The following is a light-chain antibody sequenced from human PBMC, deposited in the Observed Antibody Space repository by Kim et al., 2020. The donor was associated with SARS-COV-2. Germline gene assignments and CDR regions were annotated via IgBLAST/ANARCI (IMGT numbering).Light chain of an antibody. CDR2: DVT. Sequence: QSALTQPASVSGSPGRSITISCTGTSSDVGAYNYVSWYQQHPGKAPKLMIYDVTKWPSGVSSRFSGSKSGNTASLTVSGLQAEDEADYYCSSYTSSDSWVFGGGTQLTVL. CDR3: SSYTSSDSWV. CDR1: SSDVGAYNY. J-gene: IGLJ3*02. V-gene: IGLV2-14*03.